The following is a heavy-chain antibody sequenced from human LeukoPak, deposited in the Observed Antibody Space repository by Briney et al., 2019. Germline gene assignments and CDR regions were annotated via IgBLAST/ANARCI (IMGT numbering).Heavy chain of an antibody. D-gene: IGHD3-22*01. CDR2: ISAYNGNT. CDR3: ASNYYDSSGYYPRYYYYYGMDV. J-gene: IGHJ6*02. V-gene: IGHV1-18*01. Sequence: ASVKVSCKASGYTFTSYGISWVRQAPGQGLEWMGWISAYNGNTNYAQKLQGRVTMTTDTSTSTAYMELRSLRSDDTAVYYCASNYYDSSGYYPRYYYYYGMDVWGQGTTVNVSS. CDR1: GYTFTSYG.